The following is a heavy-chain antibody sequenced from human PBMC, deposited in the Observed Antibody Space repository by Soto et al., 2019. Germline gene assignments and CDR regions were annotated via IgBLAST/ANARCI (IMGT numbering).Heavy chain of an antibody. CDR3: ARQYVPVDSGGSPADY. CDR1: GGSISSGGYY. V-gene: IGHV4-31*03. J-gene: IGHJ4*02. Sequence: SETLSLTCTVSGGSISSGGYYWSWIRQHPGKGLEWIGYIYYSGSTYYNPSLKSRVTISVDTSKNQFSLKLSSVTAADTAVYYCARQYVPVDSGGSPADYWGQGTLVTVSS. D-gene: IGHD2-15*01. CDR2: IYYSGST.